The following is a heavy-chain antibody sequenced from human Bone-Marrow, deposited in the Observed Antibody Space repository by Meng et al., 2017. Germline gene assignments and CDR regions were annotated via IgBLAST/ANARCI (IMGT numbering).Heavy chain of an antibody. CDR2: INHSGST. V-gene: IGHV4-34*01. CDR3: ARGTRPLLFQH. Sequence: PQQWGPGLLTPSEPPSLPRAVYGGSFSGYYWSWIRQPPGKGLEWIGEINHSGSTNYNPSLKSRVTISVDTSKNQFSLKLSSVTAADTAVYYCARGTRPLLFQHWGQGTLVTVSS. CDR1: GGSFSGYY. J-gene: IGHJ1*01. D-gene: IGHD1-1*01.